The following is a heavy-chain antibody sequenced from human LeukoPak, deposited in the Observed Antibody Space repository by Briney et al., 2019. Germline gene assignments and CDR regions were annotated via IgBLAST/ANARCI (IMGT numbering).Heavy chain of an antibody. CDR2: ISGNGGST. D-gene: IGHD3-10*01. Sequence: GGSLRLSCSASGFTFSRYAMHWVRQAPGKGLESVSGISGNGGSTYYADSVKGRFTISRDNSKSTLYLQMSSLRAEDTAVYYCAWELPRTDAFDIWGQGTLVTVS. CDR3: AWELPRTDAFDI. CDR1: GFTFSRYA. J-gene: IGHJ3*02. V-gene: IGHV3-64D*06.